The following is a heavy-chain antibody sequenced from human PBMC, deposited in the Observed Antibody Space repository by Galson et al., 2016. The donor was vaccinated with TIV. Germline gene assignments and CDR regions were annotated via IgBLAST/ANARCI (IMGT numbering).Heavy chain of an antibody. J-gene: IGHJ4*02. CDR1: GFTFRDYY. CDR3: ARFWSGYFDY. CDR2: ILTGGTIM. V-gene: IGHV3-11*01. Sequence: SLRLSCATSGFTFRDYYMSWIRQAPGKGLEWISNILTGGTIMYYADSVKGRFTISRDNAKNSLYLQMNSLRAEDTAVYYRARFWSGYFDYWGQGILVTVSS. D-gene: IGHD3-3*01.